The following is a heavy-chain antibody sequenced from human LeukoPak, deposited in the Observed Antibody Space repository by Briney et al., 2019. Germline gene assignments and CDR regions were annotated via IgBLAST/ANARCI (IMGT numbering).Heavy chain of an antibody. V-gene: IGHV4-59*01. J-gene: IGHJ6*03. Sequence: SETLSLTCTVSGGSISSYYWSWIRQPPGKGLEWIGYIYYSGSTNYNPSLKSRVTISVDTSKNQFSLKLSSVTAADTAVYYCAREAVAAGKYYMDVWGKGTTVTVSS. CDR2: IYYSGST. CDR3: AREAVAAGKYYMDV. D-gene: IGHD6-13*01. CDR1: GGSISSYY.